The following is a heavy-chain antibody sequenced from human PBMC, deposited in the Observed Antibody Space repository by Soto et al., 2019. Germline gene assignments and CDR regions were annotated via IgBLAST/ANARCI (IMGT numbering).Heavy chain of an antibody. CDR3: AREGLAGNYYYGMDV. CDR2: IYYSGST. D-gene: IGHD6-19*01. J-gene: IGHJ6*02. V-gene: IGHV4-59*01. CDR1: GGSISSYY. Sequence: SETLSLTCTVSGGSISSYYWSWIRQPPGKGLEWIGYIYYSGSTNYNPSLKSRVTISVDTSKNQFSLKLSSVTAADTAVYYCAREGLAGNYYYGMDVWGQGTTVTVSS.